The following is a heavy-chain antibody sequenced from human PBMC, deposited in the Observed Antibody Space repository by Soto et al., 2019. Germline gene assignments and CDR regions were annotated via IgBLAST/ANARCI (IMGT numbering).Heavy chain of an antibody. V-gene: IGHV1-69*02. CDR1: GGSFSNDI. D-gene: IGHD3-10*01. J-gene: IGHJ4*02. CDR2: IIPMFGRV. CDR3: AVGNVLGSGSYPVDY. Sequence: QVQLVQSGAEVKKPGSSVNVSCKASGGSFSNDIISWVRQAPGQGLDWMGTIIPMFGRVNYAQQLEGRVTITADKSTSTADMGRSSLRSDDAAGYYCAVGNVLGSGSYPVDYWGKGTLVTVSS.